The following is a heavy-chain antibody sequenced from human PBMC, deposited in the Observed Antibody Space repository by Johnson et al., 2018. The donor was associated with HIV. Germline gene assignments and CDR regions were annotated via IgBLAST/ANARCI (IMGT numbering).Heavy chain of an antibody. CDR3: ARDGESQQLPLGDAFDI. J-gene: IGHJ3*02. CDR2: IYSGGST. Sequence: EVLLLESGGGLVQHGGSLRLSCEASGFAVSSNYMSWVRQAPGKGLEWVSIIYSGGSTYYAESVKGRFTISRANSKNTLYLQMNNLRVEDTAVYYCARDGESQQLPLGDAFDIWGQGTMVTVSS. V-gene: IGHV3-66*01. CDR1: GFAVSSNY. D-gene: IGHD6-13*01.